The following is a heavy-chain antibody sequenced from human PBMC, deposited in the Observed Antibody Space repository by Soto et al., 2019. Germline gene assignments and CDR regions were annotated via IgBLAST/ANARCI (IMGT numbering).Heavy chain of an antibody. J-gene: IGHJ5*02. CDR1: GYSFTSYW. CDR2: IYPGDSDT. V-gene: IGHV5-51*01. CDR3: ARQYNWKKNWFDP. D-gene: IGHD1-20*01. Sequence: GESLKISCKGSGYSFTSYWIGWVRQMPGKGLEWMGIIYPGDSDTRYSPSFQGQVTISADKSINTAYLQWSSLKASDTAMYYCARQYNWKKNWFDPWGQGTLVTVSS.